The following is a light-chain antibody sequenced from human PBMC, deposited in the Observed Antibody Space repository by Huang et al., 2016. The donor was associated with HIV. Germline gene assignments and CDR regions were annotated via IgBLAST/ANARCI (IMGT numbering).Light chain of an antibody. CDR2: GAS. J-gene: IGKJ1*01. Sequence: ELVMTQSPATLSVSPGERATLSCRASQSVSSNLAWYQQKPGQAPRLLVYGASTRATGIPDRFSGSASGTEFTLTISGLQSEDFAVYYCHQYNNWPPWAVGQGTKVEIK. CDR1: QSVSSN. V-gene: IGKV3-15*01. CDR3: HQYNNWPPWA.